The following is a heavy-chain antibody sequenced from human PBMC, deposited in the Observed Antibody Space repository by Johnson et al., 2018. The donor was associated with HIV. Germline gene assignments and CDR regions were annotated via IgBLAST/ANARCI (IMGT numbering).Heavy chain of an antibody. D-gene: IGHD3-3*01. CDR2: ISGSGGST. CDR1: VFTFSSYA. V-gene: IGHV3-23*04. CDR3: ARIRSGLKPGDAFDI. J-gene: IGHJ3*02. Sequence: VQLVESGGGLVQPGGSLRLSCAASVFTFSSYAMSWVRQAPGKGLEWVSAISGSGGSTYYADSVKGRCTISRDNSKNTLYLLMNSLRAEDTAVYYCARIRSGLKPGDAFDIWGQGTMVTVSS.